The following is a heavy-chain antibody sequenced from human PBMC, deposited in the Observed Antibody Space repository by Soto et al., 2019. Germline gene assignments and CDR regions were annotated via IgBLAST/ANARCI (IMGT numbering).Heavy chain of an antibody. CDR1: GFIFSNYG. V-gene: IGHV3-23*01. Sequence: EVQLLESGGGLVQPGGSLRLSCAASGFIFSNYGMSWVRQAPGKGLEWVSAISFSGGNTYYADSVKGRFTISRDNSKNTLYLQMNSLRDEDTAVYYCAKPPGDLVVVVSALDYWGQGTLVTVSS. J-gene: IGHJ4*02. CDR3: AKPPGDLVVVVSALDY. CDR2: ISFSGGNT. D-gene: IGHD2-15*01.